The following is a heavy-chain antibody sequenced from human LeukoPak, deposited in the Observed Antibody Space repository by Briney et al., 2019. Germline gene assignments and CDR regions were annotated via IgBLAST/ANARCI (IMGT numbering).Heavy chain of an antibody. CDR2: ISDSGDKT. Sequence: GGSLRLSCAASGFTFSTFSNYGMSWVRQAPGKGLEWVSAISDSGDKTYYADAMKGRVNNCRENCKNTLYLQMNSLRAEDTAVYYCAKHGSGRYFDYWGQGTLVTVSS. CDR3: AKHGSGRYFDY. CDR1: GFTFSTFSNYG. D-gene: IGHD6-19*01. V-gene: IGHV3-23*01. J-gene: IGHJ4*02.